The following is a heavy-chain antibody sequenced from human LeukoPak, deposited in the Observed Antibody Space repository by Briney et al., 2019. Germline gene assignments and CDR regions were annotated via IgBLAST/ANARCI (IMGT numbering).Heavy chain of an antibody. CDR2: IYHSGST. CDR1: GGSISSSNW. V-gene: IGHV4-4*02. D-gene: IGHD6-19*01. CDR3: ARDRSSGWYYFDY. J-gene: IGHJ4*02. Sequence: SETLSLTCAVSGGSISSSNWWSWVRQPPGKGLEWIGEIYHSGSTNYNPSLKSRVTILVDKSKNQFSLKLSSVTAADTAVYYCARDRSSGWYYFDYWGQGTLVTVSS.